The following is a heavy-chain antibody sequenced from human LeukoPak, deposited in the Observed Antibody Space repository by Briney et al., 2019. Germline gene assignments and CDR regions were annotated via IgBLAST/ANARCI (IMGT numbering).Heavy chain of an antibody. Sequence: PSETQSLTCSVSGGSISSYYWSWIRQPPGKGLEWIGYIYYSGSTNYNPSLKSRVTISVDTSKNQFSLKLSSVTAADTAVYYCARESPGRNAFDIWGQGTMVTVSS. CDR3: ARESPGRNAFDI. CDR1: GGSISSYY. D-gene: IGHD2-15*01. V-gene: IGHV4-59*01. J-gene: IGHJ3*02. CDR2: IYYSGST.